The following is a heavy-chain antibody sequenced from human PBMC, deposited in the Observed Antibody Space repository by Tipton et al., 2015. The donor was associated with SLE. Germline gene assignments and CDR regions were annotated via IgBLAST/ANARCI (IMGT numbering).Heavy chain of an antibody. D-gene: IGHD5-12*01. CDR3: AIGGDSGYDL. CDR2: IYYSGTT. Sequence: TLSLTCTVSGGSISSSSYYWGWIRQPPGKGLDWIGPIYYSGTTYYNPSLKSRVTISVDTSKIQLSLKLSSVTAADTAVYYCAIGGDSGYDLWGQGTTVIVSS. V-gene: IGHV4-39*07. J-gene: IGHJ6*02. CDR1: GGSISSSSYY.